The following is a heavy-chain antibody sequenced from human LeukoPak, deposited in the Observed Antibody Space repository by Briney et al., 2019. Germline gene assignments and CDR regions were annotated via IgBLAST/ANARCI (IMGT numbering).Heavy chain of an antibody. J-gene: IGHJ4*02. CDR2: IIPIFGTA. CDR3: ARGGYIAVGYFDY. V-gene: IGHV1-69*13. D-gene: IGHD6-19*01. Sequence: SVKVSCKASGGTFSSYAISWVRQAPGQGLEWIGGIIPIFGTANYAQKFQGRVTITADESTSTAYMELSSLRSEDTAVYYCARGGYIAVGYFDYWGQGTLVTVSS. CDR1: GGTFSSYA.